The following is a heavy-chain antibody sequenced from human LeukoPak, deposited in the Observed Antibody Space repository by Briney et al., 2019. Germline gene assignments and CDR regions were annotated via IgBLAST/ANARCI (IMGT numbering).Heavy chain of an antibody. CDR1: GGTFSSYA. J-gene: IGHJ5*02. D-gene: IGHD1-1*01. CDR2: IIPILGIA. V-gene: IGHV1-69*04. CDR3: ARGRVRVSRHEQLDRTNNWFDP. Sequence: ASVKVSCKASGGTFSSYAISWVRQAPGQGLEWMGRIIPILGIANYAQKFQGRVTITADKSTSTAYMELSSLRSEDTAVYYCARGRVRVSRHEQLDRTNNWFDPWGQGTLVTVSS.